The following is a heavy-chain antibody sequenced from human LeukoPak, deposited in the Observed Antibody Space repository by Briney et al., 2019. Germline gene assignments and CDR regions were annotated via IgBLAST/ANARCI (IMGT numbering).Heavy chain of an antibody. CDR3: ARSLSFTYDSSGYYYDFIDY. CDR1: GFTFSSYA. V-gene: IGHV3-21*01. D-gene: IGHD3-22*01. Sequence: GGSLRLSCAASGFTFSSYAMSWVRQAPGKGLEWVSSISSSSSYIYYADSVKGRFTISRDNAKNSLYLQMNSLRAEDTAVYYCARSLSFTYDSSGYYYDFIDYWGQGTLVTVSS. CDR2: ISSSSSYI. J-gene: IGHJ4*02.